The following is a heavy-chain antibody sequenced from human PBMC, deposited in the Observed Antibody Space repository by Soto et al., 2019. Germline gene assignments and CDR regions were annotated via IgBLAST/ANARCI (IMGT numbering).Heavy chain of an antibody. Sequence: GSTYYNPSLKSRVTISVDTSKNQFSLKLSSVTAADTAVYYCARDSPITKVRGVPYYYGMDVWGQGTTVTVSS. D-gene: IGHD3-10*01. CDR2: GST. J-gene: IGHJ6*02. V-gene: IGHV4-31*02. CDR3: ARDSPITKVRGVPYYYGMDV.